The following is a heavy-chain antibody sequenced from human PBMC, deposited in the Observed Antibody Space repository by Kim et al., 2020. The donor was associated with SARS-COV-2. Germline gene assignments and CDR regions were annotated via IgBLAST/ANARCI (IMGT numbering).Heavy chain of an antibody. CDR3: TTVQWYYYGSGSTNWFDP. V-gene: IGHV3-15*01. CDR2: IKSKTDGGTT. CDR1: GFTFSNAW. J-gene: IGHJ5*02. D-gene: IGHD3-10*01. Sequence: GGSLRLSCAASGFTFSNAWMSWVRQAPGKGLEWVGRIKSKTDGGTTDYAAPGKGRFTISRDDSKNTLYLQMNSLKTEDTAVYYCTTVQWYYYGSGSTNWFDPWGQGTLVTVSS.